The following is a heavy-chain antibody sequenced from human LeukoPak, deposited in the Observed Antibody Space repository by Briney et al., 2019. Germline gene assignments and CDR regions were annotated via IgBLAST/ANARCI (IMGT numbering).Heavy chain of an antibody. CDR2: INPNSGGT. V-gene: IGHV1-2*02. CDR1: GYTFTVYY. J-gene: IGHJ5*02. Sequence: ASVRVSCTASGYTFTVYYMHWVRQAPGQGLEWMGWINPNSGGTSYAQKFQGRVTMTRDTSISTAYMELSRLRSDDTAVYYCARSQQLVWDNWFDPWGQGTLVTVSS. CDR3: ARSQQLVWDNWFDP. D-gene: IGHD6-13*01.